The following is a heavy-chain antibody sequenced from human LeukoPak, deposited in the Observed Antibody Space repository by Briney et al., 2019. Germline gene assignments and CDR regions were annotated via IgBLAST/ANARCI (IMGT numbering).Heavy chain of an antibody. CDR2: INSNSKTI. V-gene: IGHV3-48*03. J-gene: IGHJ4*02. D-gene: IGHD6-13*01. Sequence: GGSLRLSCAASGFTFSSYEVNWVRQARGKGLEWVLYINSNSKTIYYADSVKGRFTISRDNAKNSVYLQMNSLRVEDTAFYYCARDRAGLAGFFDSWGQGTLVTVSS. CDR3: ARDRAGLAGFFDS. CDR1: GFTFSSYE.